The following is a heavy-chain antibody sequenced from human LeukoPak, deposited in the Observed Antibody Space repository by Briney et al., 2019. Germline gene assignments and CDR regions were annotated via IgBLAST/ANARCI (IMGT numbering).Heavy chain of an antibody. CDR3: ARETSGWYGADY. J-gene: IGHJ4*02. D-gene: IGHD6-19*01. CDR2: ISGSGGST. V-gene: IGHV3-23*01. Sequence: GSLRLSCAASGFTFSSYAMSWVRQAPGKGLEWVSAISGSGGSTYYADSVKGRFTISRDNSKNTLYLQMNSLRAEDTAVYYCARETSGWYGADYWGQGTLVTVSS. CDR1: GFTFSSYA.